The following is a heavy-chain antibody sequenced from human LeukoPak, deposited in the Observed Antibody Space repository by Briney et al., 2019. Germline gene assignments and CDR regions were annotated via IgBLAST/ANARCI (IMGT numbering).Heavy chain of an antibody. V-gene: IGHV3-30*02. Sequence: GGSLRLSCAASGFTFSSYGMHWVRQAPGKGLEWVAFIRYDGSNKYYADSVKGRFTISRDNSKNTLYLQMNSLRAEDTAVYYCAKDHRITIFGVVTPWDYWGQGTLVTVSS. CDR3: AKDHRITIFGVVTPWDY. CDR2: IRYDGSNK. D-gene: IGHD3-3*01. J-gene: IGHJ4*02. CDR1: GFTFSSYG.